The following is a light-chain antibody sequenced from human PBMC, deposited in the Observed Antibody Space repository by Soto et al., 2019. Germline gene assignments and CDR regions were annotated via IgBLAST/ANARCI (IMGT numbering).Light chain of an antibody. Sequence: HSALPQPASVYGFPGQSITISCTGTRSDIGAYNFVSWYQQHPGEVPKLMLYDVNVRPSGVSNRFSGSKSGNTASLTISGLQAEDEADYYCTSWTTSTTMIFGGGTKVTVL. CDR1: RSDIGAYNF. CDR2: DVN. CDR3: TSWTTSTTMI. V-gene: IGLV2-14*03. J-gene: IGLJ2*01.